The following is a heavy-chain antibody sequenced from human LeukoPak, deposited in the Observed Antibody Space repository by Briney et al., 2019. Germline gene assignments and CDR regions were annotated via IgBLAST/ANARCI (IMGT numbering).Heavy chain of an antibody. Sequence: GQSLRLSCVASGFNIHTYTMYWVRQPPGQGLEWVSGIRNNDGMTYYADSVKGRFTISRDSSKNTLYLQMNSLRADDTALYYCAKDLGKDLGGSGRPPTGIDYWGQGTLVTVSS. J-gene: IGHJ4*02. CDR2: IRNNDGMT. CDR1: GFNIHTYT. V-gene: IGHV3-23*01. CDR3: AKDLGKDLGGSGRPPTGIDY. D-gene: IGHD3-10*01.